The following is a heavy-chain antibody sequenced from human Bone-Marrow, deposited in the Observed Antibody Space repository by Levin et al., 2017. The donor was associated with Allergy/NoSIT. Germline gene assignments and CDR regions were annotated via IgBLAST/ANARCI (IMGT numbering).Heavy chain of an antibody. J-gene: IGHJ4*02. V-gene: IGHV4-30-4*01. Sequence: PSETLSLTCTVSGGSVSIGENYWSWIRQSPGKGLEWIGYIYYSGATYYNPSLRSRVSISMDTSKNQFSLEVTSVTAADTAVYYCARARQWFGELMNWGQGTLVTVSP. CDR3: ARARQWFGELMN. CDR1: GGSVSIGENY. CDR2: IYYSGAT. D-gene: IGHD3-10*01.